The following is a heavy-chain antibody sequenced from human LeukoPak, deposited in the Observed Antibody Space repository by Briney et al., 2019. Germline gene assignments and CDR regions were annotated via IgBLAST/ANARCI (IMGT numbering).Heavy chain of an antibody. CDR2: INPSGGST. CDR3: ARDKGEGGGRSAFDI. Sequence: GASVKVSCKASGYTFTSYYMHWVRQAPGQGLEWMGIINPSGGSTSYAQKFQGRVTMTRDTSTSTVYMELSSLRSEDTAVYYCARDKGEGGGRSAFDIWGQGTMVTVSS. D-gene: IGHD2-15*01. V-gene: IGHV1-46*01. J-gene: IGHJ3*02. CDR1: GYTFTSYY.